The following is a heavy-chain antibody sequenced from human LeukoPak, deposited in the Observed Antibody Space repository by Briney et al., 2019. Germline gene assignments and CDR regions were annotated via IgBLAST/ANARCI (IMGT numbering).Heavy chain of an antibody. CDR2: IYYSGST. Sequence: SETLSLTCTASGGSISSSSYYRGWIRQPPGKGLEWIGSIYYSGSTYYNPSLKSRVTISVDTSKNQFSLKLSSVTAADTAVYYCARSIAAAVGRPNFDYWGQGTLVTVSS. CDR3: ARSIAAAVGRPNFDY. V-gene: IGHV4-39*01. CDR1: GGSISSSSYY. J-gene: IGHJ4*02. D-gene: IGHD6-13*01.